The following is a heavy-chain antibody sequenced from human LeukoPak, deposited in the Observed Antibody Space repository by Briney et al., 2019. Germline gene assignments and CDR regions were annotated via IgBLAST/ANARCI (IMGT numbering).Heavy chain of an antibody. V-gene: IGHV4-38-2*02. CDR2: IYHSWST. Sequence: SETLSLTCTVSGYSISRGYYWGWIRQPPGTGLEWIGSIYHSWSTYYNPSLKRRLTISVDTYKNQFSSKLSPVTAADTAVYYCARGGKLRYFDWAQEPDAFDIWGQGTMVTVSS. CDR3: ARGGKLRYFDWAQEPDAFDI. J-gene: IGHJ3*02. CDR1: GYSISRGYY. D-gene: IGHD3-9*01.